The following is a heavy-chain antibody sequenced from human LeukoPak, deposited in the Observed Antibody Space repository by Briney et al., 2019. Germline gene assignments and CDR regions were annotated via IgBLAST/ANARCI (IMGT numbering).Heavy chain of an antibody. D-gene: IGHD6-6*01. CDR1: GGSFSTYY. CDR2: INPSGTI. V-gene: IGHV4-34*01. J-gene: IGHJ4*02. Sequence: SETLSLTCAVYGGSFSTYYWSWIRQPPGKGLEWIGEINPSGTINYNPSLESRVTMAVDTSKIQLSLKLRSLTAADTAVYYCARNDNLAARRVDYWGQGTLVTVSS. CDR3: ARNDNLAARRVDY.